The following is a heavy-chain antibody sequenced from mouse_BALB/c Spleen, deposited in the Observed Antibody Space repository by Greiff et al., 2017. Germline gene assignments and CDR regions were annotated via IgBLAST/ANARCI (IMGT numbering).Heavy chain of an antibody. CDR3: ARSTGTDAMDY. J-gene: IGHJ4*01. D-gene: IGHD3-2*01. V-gene: IGHV5-17*02. CDR1: GFTFSSFG. CDR2: ISSGSSTI. Sequence: EVKLLESGGGLVQPGGSRKLSCAASGFTFSSFGMHWVRQAPEKGLEWVAYISSGSSTIYYADTVKGRFTISRDNPKNTLFLQMTSLRSEDTAMYYFARSTGTDAMDYWGQGTSVTVSS.